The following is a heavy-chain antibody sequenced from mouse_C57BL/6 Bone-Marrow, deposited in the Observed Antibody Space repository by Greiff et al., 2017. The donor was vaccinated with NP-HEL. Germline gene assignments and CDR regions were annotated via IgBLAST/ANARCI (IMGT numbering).Heavy chain of an antibody. CDR3: ARRGYYFLFNY. CDR2: ISSGGSYT. Sequence: EVQLVESGGELVKPGGSLKLSCAASGFNFSSYGMSWVRQTPDKGLEWVATISSGGSYTYYPDSVQGRFTISRDNAYNTLYLQLRTLKSEDTAMYYCARRGYYFLFNYWRQGTTPTLSS. V-gene: IGHV5-6*01. CDR1: GFNFSSYG. J-gene: IGHJ2*01. D-gene: IGHD1-1*01.